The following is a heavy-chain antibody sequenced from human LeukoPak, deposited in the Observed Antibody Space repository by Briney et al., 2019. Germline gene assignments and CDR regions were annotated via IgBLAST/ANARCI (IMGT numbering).Heavy chain of an antibody. CDR2: ISAYNGNT. Sequence: ASVKVSCKASGYTFTSYGISWVRQAPGQGLEWMGWISAYNGNTNYAQKLQGRVTMTTDTSTSTAYMELRSLRSDDTAVYYCAVEGPHCTNGVCYTTAFDIWGQGTMVTVSS. D-gene: IGHD2-8*01. V-gene: IGHV1-18*01. CDR1: GYTFTSYG. J-gene: IGHJ3*02. CDR3: AVEGPHCTNGVCYTTAFDI.